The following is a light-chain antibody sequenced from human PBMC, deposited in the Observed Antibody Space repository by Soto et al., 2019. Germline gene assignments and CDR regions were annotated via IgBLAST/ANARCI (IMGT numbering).Light chain of an antibody. J-gene: IGKJ5*01. CDR2: GAA. V-gene: IGKV3-15*01. CDR3: QQYNNWPAIT. CDR1: QSVSSN. Sequence: ELVMAQSPATLSVSPGERATLSCRASQSVSSNLAWYQQKRGQAPRLLLNGAASRATGSPARFSGSGAGTEVTLTISSLQSEDVAIYYCQQYNNWPAITGGQGTRLEI.